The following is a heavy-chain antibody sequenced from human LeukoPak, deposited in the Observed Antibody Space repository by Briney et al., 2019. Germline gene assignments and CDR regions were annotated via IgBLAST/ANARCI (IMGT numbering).Heavy chain of an antibody. J-gene: IGHJ3*02. D-gene: IGHD2/OR15-2a*01. Sequence: GGSLRLSCAASGFTFSSYSMNWVRQAPGKGLEWVSSISSSSSYIYYADSVKGRFTISRDNAKNSLYLQMNSLRAEDTAVYYCARGQSFLGAFDIWGQGTMVTVSS. CDR1: GFTFSSYS. CDR3: ARGQSFLGAFDI. V-gene: IGHV3-21*01. CDR2: ISSSSSYI.